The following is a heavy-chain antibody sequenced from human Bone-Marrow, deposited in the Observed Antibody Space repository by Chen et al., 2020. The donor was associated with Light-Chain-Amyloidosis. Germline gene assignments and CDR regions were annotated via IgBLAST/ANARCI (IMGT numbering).Heavy chain of an antibody. CDR2: FDPEDEEM. CDR3: ATDVDVGDYYETGFNY. V-gene: IGHV1-24*01. CDR1: GDSLTDLA. Sequence: QVHLVQSAAEVKKPGASVKVSCKVSGDSLTDLAIHWVRQAPGKGLEWVGGFDPEDEEMMYGQKFQGRVRMIEDTSTETAYMELTSLTSEDTAIYYCATDVDVGDYYETGFNYWGQGTLVTVSS. D-gene: IGHD3-22*01. J-gene: IGHJ4*02.